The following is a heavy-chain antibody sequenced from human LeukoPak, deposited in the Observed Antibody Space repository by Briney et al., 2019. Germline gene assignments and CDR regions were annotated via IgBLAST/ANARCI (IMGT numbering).Heavy chain of an antibody. CDR3: ARGSKKRSSSYYYYYYMDV. CDR1: GGSISSYY. V-gene: IGHV4-4*09. CDR2: IYTSGST. D-gene: IGHD6-6*01. J-gene: IGHJ6*03. Sequence: SETLSLTCTVSGGSISSYYWSWIRQPPGKGLEWIGYIYTSGSTNYNPSLKGRVTISVDTSKNQFSLKLSSVTAADTAVYYCARGSKKRSSSYYYYYYMDVWGKGTTVTVSS.